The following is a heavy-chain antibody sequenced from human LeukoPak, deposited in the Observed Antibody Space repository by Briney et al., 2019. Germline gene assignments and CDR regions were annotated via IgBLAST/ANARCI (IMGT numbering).Heavy chain of an antibody. CDR2: ISSSSSYI. CDR3: ARDNTYDYVWGSYRYPDY. Sequence: GGSLRLSCAASGFTFSSYSMNWVRQAPGKGLGWVSSISSSSSYIYYADSVKGRFTISRDNAKNSLYLQMNSLRAEDTAVYYCARDNTYDYVWGSYRYPDYWGQGTLVTVSS. CDR1: GFTFSSYS. J-gene: IGHJ4*02. D-gene: IGHD3-16*02. V-gene: IGHV3-21*01.